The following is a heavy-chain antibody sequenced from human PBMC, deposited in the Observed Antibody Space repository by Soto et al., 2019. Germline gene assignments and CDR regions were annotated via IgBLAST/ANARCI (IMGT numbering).Heavy chain of an antibody. Sequence: VESLKISCNGSGYSFTSYWISWVRQMPGKGLEWMGRIDPSDSYTNYSPSFQGHVTISADKSISTAYLQWSSLKASDTAMYYCARQDIVVVPGGMDVWGQGTTVTVSS. CDR1: GYSFTSYW. V-gene: IGHV5-10-1*01. J-gene: IGHJ6*02. CDR3: ARQDIVVVPGGMDV. D-gene: IGHD2-2*01. CDR2: IDPSDSYT.